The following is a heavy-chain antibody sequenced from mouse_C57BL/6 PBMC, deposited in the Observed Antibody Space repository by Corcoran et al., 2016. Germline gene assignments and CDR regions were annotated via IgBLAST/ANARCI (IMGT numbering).Heavy chain of an antibody. CDR1: GYTFTDYY. J-gene: IGHJ4*01. CDR2: INPYNGGT. D-gene: IGHD3-2*02. Sequence: EVQLQQSGPVLVKPGASVKMSCKASGYTFTDYYMNWVKQSHGKSLEWIGVINPYNGGTSYNQKFKGKATLTVDKSSSTAYMELNSLTSEDSAVYYCARKRGSAGLYYYAMDYWGQGTSVTVSS. V-gene: IGHV1-19*01. CDR3: ARKRGSAGLYYYAMDY.